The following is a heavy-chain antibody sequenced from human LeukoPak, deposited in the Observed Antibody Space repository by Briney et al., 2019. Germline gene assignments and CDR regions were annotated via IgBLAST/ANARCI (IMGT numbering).Heavy chain of an antibody. CDR3: ARVPRRGYCSGGSCYPDY. V-gene: IGHV1-2*02. D-gene: IGHD2-15*01. Sequence: GASVKVSCKASGYTFTGYYMHWVRQAPGQGLEWMGWINPNSGGTNYAQKFQGRVTMTRDTSISTAYMELTRLRSDDTAVYYCARVPRRGYCSGGSCYPDYWGQGTLVTVSS. CDR2: INPNSGGT. J-gene: IGHJ4*02. CDR1: GYTFTGYY.